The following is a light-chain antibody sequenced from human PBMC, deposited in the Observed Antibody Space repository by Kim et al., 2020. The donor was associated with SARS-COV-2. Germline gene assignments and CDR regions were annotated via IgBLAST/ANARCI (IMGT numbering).Light chain of an antibody. Sequence: SYELTQPPSVSVSPGQTASITCSGDKLGDKYACWYQQKPGQSPVLVIYQDSKRPSGIPERFSGSNSGNTATLTISGTQAMDEADYYCQAWDISTGVFGGGTQLTVL. J-gene: IGLJ3*02. V-gene: IGLV3-1*01. CDR3: QAWDISTGV. CDR2: QDS. CDR1: KLGDKY.